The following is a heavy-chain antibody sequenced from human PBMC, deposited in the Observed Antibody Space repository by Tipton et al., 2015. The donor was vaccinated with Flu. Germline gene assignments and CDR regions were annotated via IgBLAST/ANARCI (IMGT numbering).Heavy chain of an antibody. CDR3: AKRYCSSSTCYIPDAFDT. J-gene: IGHJ3*02. CDR1: GFTFTNYW. Sequence: GSLRLSCATSGFTFTNYWMSWIRQAPRKGLEWVAHISQDGNDKYYVDSVKGRFTISRDNAKKSLSLQMNSLRAEDTAVYYCAKRYCSSSTCYIPDAFDTWGQGTMVTVSS. D-gene: IGHD2-2*01. V-gene: IGHV3-7*03. CDR2: ISQDGNDK.